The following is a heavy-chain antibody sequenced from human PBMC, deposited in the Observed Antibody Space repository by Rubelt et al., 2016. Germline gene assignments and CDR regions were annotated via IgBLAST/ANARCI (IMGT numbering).Heavy chain of an antibody. CDR1: GGSFSGYY. D-gene: IGHD6-19*01. Sequence: QVQLQQWGAGLLKPSETLSLTSAVYGGSFSGYYWSWIRQPPGKGLEWIGSIYYSGSTNYTTSLKSRVTISVDTSKNTFSLNLSSVTAADTAVYYFARRRMMGSVWTFDYWGQGTLVTVSS. CDR3: ARRRMMGSVWTFDY. V-gene: IGHV4-34*11. J-gene: IGHJ4*02. CDR2: IYYSGST.